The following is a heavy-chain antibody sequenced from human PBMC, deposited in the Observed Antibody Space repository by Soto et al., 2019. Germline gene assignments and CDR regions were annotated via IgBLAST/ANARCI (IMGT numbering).Heavy chain of an antibody. V-gene: IGHV3-48*02. CDR3: GRRNISWLNDLDF. D-gene: IGHD2-15*01. Sequence: GKGLEWISYISSTRSTIYYADSVKGRFTISRDNAKNSLYLQMDSLRDEDTAVCSSGRRNISWLNDLDFWG. CDR2: ISSTRSTI. J-gene: IGHJ5*01.